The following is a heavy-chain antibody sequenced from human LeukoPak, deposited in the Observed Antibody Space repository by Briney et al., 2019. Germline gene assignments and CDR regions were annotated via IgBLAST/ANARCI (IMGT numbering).Heavy chain of an antibody. Sequence: GGSLRLPCAASGFTFSSYAMSWVRQAPGKGPEWVSAISGSGGSTYYADSVKGRFTISRDNSKNTLYLQMNSLRAEDTAVYYCALWFGELVDYWGQGTLVTVSS. CDR1: GFTFSSYA. CDR2: ISGSGGST. V-gene: IGHV3-23*01. J-gene: IGHJ4*02. D-gene: IGHD3-10*01. CDR3: ALWFGELVDY.